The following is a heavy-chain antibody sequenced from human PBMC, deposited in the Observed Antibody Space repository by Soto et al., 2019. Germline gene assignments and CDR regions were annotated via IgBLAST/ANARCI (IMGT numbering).Heavy chain of an antibody. CDR2: IIPMSGTT. CDR1: GGTFSSHA. D-gene: IGHD6-13*01. CDR3: ARAAIHGSSWYFWFDP. Sequence: SVKVSCKTSGGTFSSHAINWVRQAPGQGLEWMGGIIPMSGTTNYAQKFKGRVTISADESTSTAYMELSSLGSEDAAVYYCARAAIHGSSWYFWFDPWGQGTLVTVSS. V-gene: IGHV1-69*13. J-gene: IGHJ5*02.